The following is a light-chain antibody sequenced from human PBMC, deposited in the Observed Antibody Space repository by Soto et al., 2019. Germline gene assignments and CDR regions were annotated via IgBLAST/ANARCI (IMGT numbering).Light chain of an antibody. CDR3: QQYYTYPWT. CDR2: TAS. CDR1: QGISSY. V-gene: IGKV1-8*01. J-gene: IGKJ1*01. Sequence: AIRMTQSPSSLSASTGDRVTITCRASQGISSYLALYQQKPGKAPKVLIHTASTLQGGVPSRFSGSGSGTDFTLTISRLQSEDFATYYCQQYYTYPWTFGQGTKVEVK.